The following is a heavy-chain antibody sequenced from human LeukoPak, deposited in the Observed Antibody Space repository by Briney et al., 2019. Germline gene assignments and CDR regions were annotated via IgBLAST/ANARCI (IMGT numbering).Heavy chain of an antibody. CDR1: GFTFSSYG. CDR3: ARDAYYYGSGSYVDY. J-gene: IGHJ4*02. V-gene: IGHV3-33*01. D-gene: IGHD3-10*01. CDR2: IYYDGNNK. Sequence: PGGSLRLSCAASGFTFSSYGMHWVRQALGKGLEWVAVIYYDGNNKFYADSVKGRFTISRDNSKNTLYLQMNSLRAEDTAVYYCARDAYYYGSGSYVDYWGQGTLVTVSS.